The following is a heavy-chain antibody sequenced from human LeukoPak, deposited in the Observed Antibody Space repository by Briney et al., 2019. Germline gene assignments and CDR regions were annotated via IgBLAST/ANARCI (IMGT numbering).Heavy chain of an antibody. CDR1: GFTFSHYW. V-gene: IGHV3-7*01. CDR3: VRDMATGRFDP. CDR2: IKHDGSES. Sequence: PGGSLRLSCSASGFTFSHYWMTWVRQSSGKGLELVANIKHDGSESYYLDSVKGRFTTSRDDDKNSLYLQMNSLRVEDTAVYYCVRDMATGRFDPWGQGTLVTVSS. D-gene: IGHD5-24*01. J-gene: IGHJ5*02.